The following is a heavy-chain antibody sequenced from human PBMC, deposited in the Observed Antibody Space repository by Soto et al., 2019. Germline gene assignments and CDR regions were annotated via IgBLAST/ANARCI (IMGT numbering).Heavy chain of an antibody. CDR3: VRDKSPYSSGWHNRHFDY. D-gene: IGHD6-19*01. V-gene: IGHV4-34*01. CDR1: GGSLSDYS. CDR2: VDTSGIT. Sequence: SETLSLTCAVYGGSLSDYSWTWIRQAPRRGLEWIGEVDTSGITNYNPSLESRVTFSIDTSNSQFSLRLSSVTAADTAVYFCVRDKSPYSSGWHNRHFDYWGQGTLVTVSS. J-gene: IGHJ4*02.